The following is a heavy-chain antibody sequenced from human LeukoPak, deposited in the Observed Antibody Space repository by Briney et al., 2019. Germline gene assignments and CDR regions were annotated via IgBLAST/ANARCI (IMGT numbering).Heavy chain of an antibody. CDR2: ISGSGGST. CDR1: GFTFSSYW. J-gene: IGHJ4*02. CDR3: AKGRYGSGRYYFDY. D-gene: IGHD3-10*01. Sequence: PGGSLRLSCAASGFTFSSYWMSWVRQAPGKGLEWVSAISGSGGSTYYADSVKGRFTISRDNSKNTLYLQMNSLRAEDTAVYYCAKGRYGSGRYYFDYWGQGTLVTVSS. V-gene: IGHV3-23*01.